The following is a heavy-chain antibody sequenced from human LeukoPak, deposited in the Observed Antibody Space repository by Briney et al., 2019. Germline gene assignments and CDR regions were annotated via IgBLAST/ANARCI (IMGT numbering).Heavy chain of an antibody. J-gene: IGHJ4*02. V-gene: IGHV3-9*01. Sequence: PGGSLRLSCAASGFTFDDYAMHWVRQAPGKGLEWVSGISWNSGSIGYADSVKGRFTISRDNAKNSLYLQMNSLRAEDTALYYCATGVVPTPKGFLDYWGQGTLVTVSS. CDR2: ISWNSGSI. CDR1: GFTFDDYA. D-gene: IGHD2-2*01. CDR3: ATGVVPTPKGFLDY.